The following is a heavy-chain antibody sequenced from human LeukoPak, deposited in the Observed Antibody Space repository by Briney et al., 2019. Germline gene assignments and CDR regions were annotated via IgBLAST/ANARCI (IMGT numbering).Heavy chain of an antibody. D-gene: IGHD2-2*01. Sequence: GSLRLSCAASGFTFSSYGMHWVRQAPGKGLEWVAVISYDGSNKYYADSVKGRFTISRDNSKNTLYLQMNSLRAEDTAVYYCAKDLRVPAAYYYGMDVWGQGTTVTVSS. CDR3: AKDLRVPAAYYYGMDV. V-gene: IGHV3-30*18. J-gene: IGHJ6*02. CDR1: GFTFSSYG. CDR2: ISYDGSNK.